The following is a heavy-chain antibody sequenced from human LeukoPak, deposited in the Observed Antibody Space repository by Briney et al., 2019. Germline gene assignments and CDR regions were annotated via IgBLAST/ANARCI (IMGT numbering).Heavy chain of an antibody. D-gene: IGHD2/OR15-2a*01. CDR2: FYAGGAT. V-gene: IGHV3-53*01. CDR1: GFSVTNNY. CDR3: ARGGGRHVEY. Sequence: GGSLRLSCAVSGFSVTNNYMSWVRQAPGKGLEWVSVFYAGGATYYADSVKGRFTISRDNAKNSLYLQMNSLRAEDTAVYYCARGGGRHVEYWGQGNLVTVSS. J-gene: IGHJ4*02.